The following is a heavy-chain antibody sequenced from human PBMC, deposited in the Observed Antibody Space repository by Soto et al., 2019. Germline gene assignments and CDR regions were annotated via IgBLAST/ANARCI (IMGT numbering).Heavy chain of an antibody. Sequence: GASVKVSCKASGYTFTSYYMHWVRQAPGQGLEWMGIINPSGGSTSYAQRFQGRVTMTRETSTSTVYMELSSLRSEDTAVYYCARDRVRSSSSGGFDPWGQGTLVTVSS. D-gene: IGHD6-6*01. CDR3: ARDRVRSSSSGGFDP. V-gene: IGHV1-46*01. CDR2: INPSGGST. J-gene: IGHJ5*02. CDR1: GYTFTSYY.